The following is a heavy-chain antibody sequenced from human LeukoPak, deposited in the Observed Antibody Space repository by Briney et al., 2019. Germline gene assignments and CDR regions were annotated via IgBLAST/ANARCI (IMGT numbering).Heavy chain of an antibody. CDR3: ARVPGGLEWADFDY. CDR2: ISSSSSDI. CDR1: GVTFSTHS. D-gene: IGHD3-3*01. J-gene: IGHJ4*02. Sequence: GGSLRLSCAASGVTFSTHSMNWVRQAPGQGLEWVSCISSSSSDIKYADSVKGRFTISRDNAKNSLYLQLSSLRAEDTAVYYCARVPGGLEWADFDYWGQGTLVTVSS. V-gene: IGHV3-21*01.